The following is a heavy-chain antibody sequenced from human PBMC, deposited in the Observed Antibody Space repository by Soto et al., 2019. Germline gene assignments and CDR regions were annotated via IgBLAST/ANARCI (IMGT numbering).Heavy chain of an antibody. D-gene: IGHD5-12*01. CDR3: ARTVGTYSGYDPMSSYYYYSGMDV. J-gene: IGHJ6*02. Sequence: PGESLKISCKGSGYSFTSYWISWVRQMPGKGLEWMGRIDPSDSYTNYSPSFQGHVTISADKSISTAYLQWSSLKASDTAMYYCARTVGTYSGYDPMSSYYYYSGMDVWGQGTTVTVSS. V-gene: IGHV5-10-1*01. CDR2: IDPSDSYT. CDR1: GYSFTSYW.